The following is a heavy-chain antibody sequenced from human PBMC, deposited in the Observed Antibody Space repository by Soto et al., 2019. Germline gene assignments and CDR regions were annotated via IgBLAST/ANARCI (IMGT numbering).Heavy chain of an antibody. CDR3: ARARGYSQSYYGMDV. Sequence: SVKVSCKASGGTFSSYAISWVRQAPGQGLEWMGGTIPIFGTANYAQKFQGRVTITADESTSTAYMELSSLRSEDTAVYYCARARGYSQSYYGMDVWGQGTTVTVSS. V-gene: IGHV1-69*13. D-gene: IGHD5-18*01. CDR1: GGTFSSYA. CDR2: TIPIFGTA. J-gene: IGHJ6*02.